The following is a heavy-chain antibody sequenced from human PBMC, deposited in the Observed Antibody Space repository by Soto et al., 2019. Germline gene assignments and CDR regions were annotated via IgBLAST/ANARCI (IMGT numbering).Heavy chain of an antibody. Sequence: PGGSLRLSCAASGFXFRNYAMSWARQAPGKGLEWVSAISGSGGTTHYADSVKGRFTISRDNSKNTLYLQMNSLRVEDTAVYYCAKDRSSTSCYAFDYWGQGSLVTVSS. CDR1: GFXFRNYA. CDR2: ISGSGGTT. J-gene: IGHJ4*02. D-gene: IGHD2-2*01. CDR3: AKDRSSTSCYAFDY. V-gene: IGHV3-23*01.